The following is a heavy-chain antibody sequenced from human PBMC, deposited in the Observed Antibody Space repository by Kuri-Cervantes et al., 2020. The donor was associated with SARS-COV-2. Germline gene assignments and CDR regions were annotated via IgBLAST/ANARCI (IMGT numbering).Heavy chain of an antibody. V-gene: IGHV3-23*01. CDR3: AKGTRSSGYYCGLDF. J-gene: IGHJ4*02. CDR1: GFTFSSYA. Sequence: GGSLRLYCAASGFTFSSYAMSWVRQAPGKGLEWVSAVSGSGGNTYYADSVKGRFTISRDNSKNTLYLQMNSLRADDTAVYYCAKGTRSSGYYCGLDFWGQGTLVTVSS. CDR2: VSGSGGNT. D-gene: IGHD3-22*01.